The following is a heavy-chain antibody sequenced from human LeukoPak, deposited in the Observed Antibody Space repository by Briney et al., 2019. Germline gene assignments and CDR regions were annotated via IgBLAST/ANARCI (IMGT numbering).Heavy chain of an antibody. CDR1: GFTVSSNY. CDR2: IYSGGST. CDR3: ARAAEQWLLTFDY. Sequence: AGGSLRLSCAASGFTVSSNYMSWVRQAPGKGLEWVSVIYSGGSTYYADSVKGRFTISRDNSKNPLYLQMNSLRAEDTAVYYCARAAEQWLLTFDYWGQGTLVTVSS. D-gene: IGHD6-19*01. J-gene: IGHJ4*02. V-gene: IGHV3-53*01.